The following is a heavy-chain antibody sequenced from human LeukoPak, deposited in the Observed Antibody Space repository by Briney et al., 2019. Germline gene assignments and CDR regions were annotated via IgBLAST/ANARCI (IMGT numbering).Heavy chain of an antibody. Sequence: TSETLSLTCAVSGGSISSSNWWSWVRQPPGKGLEWIGEMYLSGTTHSNPSVKSRVTISIDKSKNQFFLNLSSVTAADTAVYYCAGLVGRYSSGLYYYYFDYWGQGTLVTVSS. CDR1: GGSISSSNW. V-gene: IGHV4-4*02. CDR2: MYLSGTT. J-gene: IGHJ4*02. CDR3: AGLVGRYSSGLYYYYFDY. D-gene: IGHD3-22*01.